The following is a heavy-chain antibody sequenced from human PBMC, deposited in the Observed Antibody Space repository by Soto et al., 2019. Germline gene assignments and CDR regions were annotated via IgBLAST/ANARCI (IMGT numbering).Heavy chain of an antibody. CDR2: IYPGDSDT. Sequence: GESLKISCKGSGYSFTSYWIGWVRQMPGKGLEWMGIIYPGDSDTHYSPSFQGHVTISADKSIRTAYLQWSSLRASDTAIYYCARNLNYDHYYYAMDIWGQGTTVTVSS. J-gene: IGHJ6*02. CDR1: GYSFTSYW. V-gene: IGHV5-51*01. D-gene: IGHD3-3*01. CDR3: ARNLNYDHYYYAMDI.